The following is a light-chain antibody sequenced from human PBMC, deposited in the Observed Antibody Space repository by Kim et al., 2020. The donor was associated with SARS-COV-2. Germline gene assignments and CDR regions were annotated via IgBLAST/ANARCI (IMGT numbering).Light chain of an antibody. CDR1: QGLVSSDENTY. CDR2: RAS. V-gene: IGKV2-30*01. CDR3: MQATHWPYS. J-gene: IGKJ2*03. Sequence: QPASISCRSSQGLVSSDENTYLHWFHQRPGQSPRRLVYRASNRDSGVPDRFSGSGSGTDFTLKISRVEAEDVGVYYCMQATHWPYSFGQGTKLEI.